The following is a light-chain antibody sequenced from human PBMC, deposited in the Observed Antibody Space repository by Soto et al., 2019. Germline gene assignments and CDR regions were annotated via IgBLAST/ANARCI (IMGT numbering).Light chain of an antibody. Sequence: EIVLTQSPGTLSLSPGERATLSCRASQSVSSNYLAWYQRKPGQAPRLLIYGASNRATGIPNRFSGSGSGTDFTLTISSLQSEDFAVYYCQQYNNWPPTWTFGQGTKVEIK. CDR2: GAS. CDR1: QSVSSNY. V-gene: IGKV3-20*01. J-gene: IGKJ1*01. CDR3: QQYNNWPPTWT.